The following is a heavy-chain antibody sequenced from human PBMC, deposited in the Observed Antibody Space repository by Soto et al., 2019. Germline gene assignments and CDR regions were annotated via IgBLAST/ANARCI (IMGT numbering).Heavy chain of an antibody. D-gene: IGHD4-4*01. CDR2: ILYDGSSE. Sequence: GGSLRLSCTASGFTFSKYAMHWVRQAPGKGLEWLAAILYDGSSEYYADSAKGRFTISRDNLKNALFLQMDSLRSEDTAVYYCARDLPYSKDYFYYGMDVWGQGTTVTVSS. CDR3: ARDLPYSKDYFYYGMDV. J-gene: IGHJ6*02. V-gene: IGHV3-30*04. CDR1: GFTFSKYA.